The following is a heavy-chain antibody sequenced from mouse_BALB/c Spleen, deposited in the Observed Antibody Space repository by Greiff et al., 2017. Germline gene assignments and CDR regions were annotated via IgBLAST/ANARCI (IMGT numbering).Heavy chain of an antibody. D-gene: IGHD2-1*01. CDR3: ARGYGNYEGFAY. Sequence: EVKLEESGGGLVKPGGSLKLSCAASGFTFSDYYMYWVRQTPEKRLEWVATISDGGSYTYYPDSVKGRFTISRDNAKNNLYLQMSSLKSEDTAMYYCARGYGNYEGFAYWGQGTLVTVSA. CDR1: GFTFSDYY. CDR2: ISDGGSYT. V-gene: IGHV5-4*02. J-gene: IGHJ3*01.